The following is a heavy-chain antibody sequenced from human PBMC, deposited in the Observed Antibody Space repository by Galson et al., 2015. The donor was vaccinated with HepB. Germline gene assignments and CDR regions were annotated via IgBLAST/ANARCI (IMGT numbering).Heavy chain of an antibody. J-gene: IGHJ4*02. V-gene: IGHV3-30*04. CDR3: VKGGGYSAIRGRGGFDS. CDR1: GFTFNSYA. D-gene: IGHD5-12*01. Sequence: SLRLSCAASGFTFNSYAMHWVRQAPGKGLQWVAVITYDGANTFYARSVKGRFTTSRDNSGNTLFLHMNSLRPEDTALYYCVKGGGYSAIRGRGGFDSWGQGALVTVSS. CDR2: ITYDGANT.